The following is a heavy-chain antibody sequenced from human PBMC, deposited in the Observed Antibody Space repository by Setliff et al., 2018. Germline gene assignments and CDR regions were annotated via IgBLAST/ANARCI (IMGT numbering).Heavy chain of an antibody. CDR3: ARRATYYNFWSGYYDY. D-gene: IGHD3-3*01. CDR2: IYYSGST. Sequence: SETLSLTCTVSGGSISSSSYYWGWIRQPPGKGLEWVGSIYYSGSTYYNPSLKSRVTISVDTSKNQFSLKLSSVTAADTAVYYCARRATYYNFWSGYYDYWGQGTLVTVSS. V-gene: IGHV4-39*07. J-gene: IGHJ4*02. CDR1: GGSISSSSYY.